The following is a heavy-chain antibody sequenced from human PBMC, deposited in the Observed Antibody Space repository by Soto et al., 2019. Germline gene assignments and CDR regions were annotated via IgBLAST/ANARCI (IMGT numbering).Heavy chain of an antibody. Sequence: EVQLVESGGGLVKPGGSLRLSCAASGFTFSNAWMSWVRQAPGKGLEWVGRIKSKTDGGTTDYAAPVKGRFTISRDDSKNTLYLQMNSLNTEDTAVYYCTTDRSSASWGYYYGIDVWRQGTTVTVSS. CDR3: TTDRSSASWGYYYGIDV. D-gene: IGHD2-2*01. CDR2: IKSKTDGGTT. V-gene: IGHV3-15*01. J-gene: IGHJ6*02. CDR1: GFTFSNAW.